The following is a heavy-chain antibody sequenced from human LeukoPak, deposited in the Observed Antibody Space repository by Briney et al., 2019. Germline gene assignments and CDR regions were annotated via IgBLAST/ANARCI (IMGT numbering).Heavy chain of an antibody. CDR2: IYHSGST. J-gene: IGHJ4*02. V-gene: IGHV4-38-2*02. Sequence: SETLSLTCTVSGYSISSGYYWGWIRQPPGKGLEWIGSIYHSGSTYYNPSLKSRVTISVDSSNNRFSLKLTSVTAADTAVYFCARLNYGDYANSWGQGTLVSVSS. CDR3: ARLNYGDYANS. D-gene: IGHD4-17*01. CDR1: GYSISSGYY.